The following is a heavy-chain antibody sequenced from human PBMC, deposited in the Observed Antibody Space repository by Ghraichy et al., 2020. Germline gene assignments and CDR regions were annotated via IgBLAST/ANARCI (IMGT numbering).Heavy chain of an antibody. CDR1: GRSISSSNW. D-gene: IGHD2-2*01. CDR3: ARSEYQLLKNWFDP. V-gene: IGHV4-4*02. Sequence: SETLSLTCAVSGRSISSSNWWSWVRQPPGKGLEWIGEIYHSGSTNYNPSLKSRVTISVDKSKNQFSLKLSSVTAADTAVYYCARSEYQLLKNWFDPWGQGTLVTVSS. J-gene: IGHJ5*02. CDR2: IYHSGST.